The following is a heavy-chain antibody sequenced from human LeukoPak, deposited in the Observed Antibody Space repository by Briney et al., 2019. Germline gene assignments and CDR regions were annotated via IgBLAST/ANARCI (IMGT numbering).Heavy chain of an antibody. CDR2: INPNSGGT. CDR1: GYTFTGYY. CDR3: ARETNVRFLEWLSGGEYFQH. D-gene: IGHD3-3*01. V-gene: IGHV1-2*02. Sequence: GASVKVSCKASGYTFTGYYMHWVRQAPGQGLEWMGWINPNSGGTNYAQKFQGRVTMTRDTSISTAYMELSRLRSDDTAVYYCARETNVRFLEWLSGGEYFQHWGQGTLVTVSS. J-gene: IGHJ1*01.